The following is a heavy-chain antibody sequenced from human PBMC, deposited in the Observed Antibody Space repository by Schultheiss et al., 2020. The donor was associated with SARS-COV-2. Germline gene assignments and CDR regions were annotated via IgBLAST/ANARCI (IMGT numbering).Heavy chain of an antibody. CDR3: ARGGFSMVRGVFDY. CDR1: GFTFSSYA. Sequence: GGSLRLSCAASGFTFSSYAMHWVRQAPGKGLEWVAVISYDGSNKYYADSVKGRFTISRDNSKNTLYLQMNSLRAEDTAVYYCARGGFSMVRGVFDYWGQGTLVTVSS. CDR2: ISYDGSNK. V-gene: IGHV3-30-3*01. D-gene: IGHD3-10*01. J-gene: IGHJ4*02.